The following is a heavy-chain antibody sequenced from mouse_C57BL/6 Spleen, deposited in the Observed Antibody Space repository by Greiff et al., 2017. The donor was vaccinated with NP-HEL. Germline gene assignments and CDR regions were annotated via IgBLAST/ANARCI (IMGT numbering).Heavy chain of an antibody. Sequence: QVQLQQSGAELVRPGSSVKLSCKASGYTFTSYWMDWVKQRPGQGLEWIGNIYPSDSETHYNQKFTDKATLTVDKSYSTAYRQRSSLTSEDSAVYYCARSPYYYGSSLAMDYWGQGTSVTVSS. CDR2: IYPSDSET. CDR3: ARSPYYYGSSLAMDY. J-gene: IGHJ4*01. V-gene: IGHV1-61*01. CDR1: GYTFTSYW. D-gene: IGHD1-1*01.